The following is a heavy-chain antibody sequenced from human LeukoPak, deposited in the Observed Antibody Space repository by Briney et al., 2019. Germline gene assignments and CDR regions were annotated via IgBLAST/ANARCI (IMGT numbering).Heavy chain of an antibody. D-gene: IGHD3-9*01. CDR3: ARGIGPHQILRYFDWLLSRVDAFDI. V-gene: IGHV3-7*01. J-gene: IGHJ3*02. Sequence: GGSLRLSCAASGFTFSSYWMSWVRQAPGKGLEWVANIKQDGSEKYYVDSVKGRFTISRDNAKNSLYLQMNSLRAEDTAVYYCARGIGPHQILRYFDWLLSRVDAFDIWGQGTMVTVSS. CDR2: IKQDGSEK. CDR1: GFTFSSYW.